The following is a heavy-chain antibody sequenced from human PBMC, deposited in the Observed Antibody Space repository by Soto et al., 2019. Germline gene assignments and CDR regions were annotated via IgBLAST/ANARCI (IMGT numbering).Heavy chain of an antibody. D-gene: IGHD2-2*01. Sequence: SETLSLPCAVSPGSSSSGGHSWSWIRKPPGKGLEWIGYMYHSGSTYYNPSLKSRVTISIDRSKNQFSLKLSSVTAADTAVYYCARVPEYWGQGILVTVSS. CDR2: MYHSGST. V-gene: IGHV4-30-2*01. CDR3: ARVPEY. CDR1: PGSSSSGGHS. J-gene: IGHJ4*02.